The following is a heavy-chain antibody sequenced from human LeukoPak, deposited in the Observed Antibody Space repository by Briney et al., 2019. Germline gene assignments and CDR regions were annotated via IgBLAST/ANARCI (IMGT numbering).Heavy chain of an antibody. CDR3: ATTGDGSYYDL. V-gene: IGHV3-7*01. CDR2: IKEDGSTK. J-gene: IGHJ5*02. CDR1: GFTFSHSW. Sequence: GGSLRLSCAASGFTFSHSWMTWVRQAPGKGLEWVADIKEDGSTKLYVDSVKGRFTISRDNARNTLYLQMNSLRTEDTAVYYCATTGDGSYYDLWGQGTLLTVSS. D-gene: IGHD1-26*01.